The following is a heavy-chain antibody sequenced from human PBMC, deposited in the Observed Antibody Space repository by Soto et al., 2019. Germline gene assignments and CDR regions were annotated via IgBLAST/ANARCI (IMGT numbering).Heavy chain of an antibody. CDR2: ISGSGFKK. V-gene: IGHV3-23*01. D-gene: IGHD1-26*01. CDR3: AKNQGVELVPLATVDWFDP. J-gene: IGHJ5*02. CDR1: GFIFENFG. Sequence: GGSLRLSCAASGFIFENFGMSWARQAPGKGLEWISSISGSGFKKYYADSVKGRFTISRDNSKSTVYLELNNLSAEDTAVCHCAKNQGVELVPLATVDWFDPWGQGSVVTVSS.